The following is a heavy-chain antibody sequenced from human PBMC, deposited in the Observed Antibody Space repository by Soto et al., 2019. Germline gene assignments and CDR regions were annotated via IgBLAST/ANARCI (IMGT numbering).Heavy chain of an antibody. CDR2: IIPIFGTA. D-gene: IGHD4-4*01. CDR1: GGTFSSYA. CDR3: ARSAYSKQAPPFDY. J-gene: IGHJ4*02. V-gene: IGHV1-69*01. Sequence: QVQLVQSGAEVKKPGSSVKVSCKASGGTFSSYAISWVRQAPGQGLEWMGGIIPIFGTANYAQKFHGRVTIAADESTSTAYMGLSSLRSEDTAVYYCARSAYSKQAPPFDYWGQGTLVTVSS.